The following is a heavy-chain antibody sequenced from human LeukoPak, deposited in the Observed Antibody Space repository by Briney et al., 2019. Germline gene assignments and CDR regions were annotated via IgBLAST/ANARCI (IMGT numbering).Heavy chain of an antibody. D-gene: IGHD2-15*01. CDR3: ATETPYCSGGSCYLLRFDY. V-gene: IGHV3-53*01. CDR2: IYSGGST. CDR1: GFTVSSNY. Sequence: PGGSLRLSCAASGFTVSSNYMSWVRQAPGKGLEWVSVIYSGGSTYYADSVKGRFTISRDNSKNTLYLQMNSLRAEDTAVYYCATETPYCSGGSCYLLRFDYWGQGTLVTVSS. J-gene: IGHJ4*02.